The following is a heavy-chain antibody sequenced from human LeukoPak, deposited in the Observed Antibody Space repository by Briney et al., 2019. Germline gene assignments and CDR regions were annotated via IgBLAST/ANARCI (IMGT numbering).Heavy chain of an antibody. Sequence: PSGTLSLTCAVYGGSFSGYYWSWIRQPPGKGLEWIGEINHSGSTNYNPSLKSRVTISVDTSKNQFSLKLSSVTAADTAVYYCARGTKPGPRYYYDSSGPRGGYYYYYGMDVWGQGTTVTVSS. V-gene: IGHV4-34*01. CDR1: GGSFSGYY. J-gene: IGHJ6*02. D-gene: IGHD3-22*01. CDR2: INHSGST. CDR3: ARGTKPGPRYYYDSSGPRGGYYYYYGMDV.